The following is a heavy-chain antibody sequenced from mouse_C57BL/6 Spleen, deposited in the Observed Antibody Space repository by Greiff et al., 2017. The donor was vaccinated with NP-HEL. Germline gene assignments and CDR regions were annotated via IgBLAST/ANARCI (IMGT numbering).Heavy chain of an antibody. CDR2: ISSGSSTI. CDR1: GFTFSDYG. CDR3: ARGDGYLPAWFAY. J-gene: IGHJ3*01. Sequence: DVKLVESGGGLVKPGGSLKLSCAASGFTFSDYGMHWVRQAPEKGLEWVAYISSGSSTIYYADTVKGRFTISRDNAKNTLFLQMTSLRSEDTAMYYCARGDGYLPAWFAYWGQGTLVTVSA. D-gene: IGHD2-3*01. V-gene: IGHV5-17*01.